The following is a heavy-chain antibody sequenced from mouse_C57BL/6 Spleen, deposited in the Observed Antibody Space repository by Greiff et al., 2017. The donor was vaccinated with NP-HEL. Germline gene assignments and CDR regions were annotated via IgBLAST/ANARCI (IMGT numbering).Heavy chain of an antibody. V-gene: IGHV1-49*01. CDR1: YFAFMASA. D-gene: IGHD2-1*01. CDR2: FTMYSDAT. J-gene: IGHJ4*01. CDR3: ARDGTGAMDY. Sequence: LQQSGAELVRPGSSVKLSCKDSYFAFMASAMPWVKQRPGHGLEWIGSFTMYSDATEYSENFKGMSTLTANTPASTAYMEHSSLTSEESAVYYCARDGTGAMDYWGQGTSVTVSS.